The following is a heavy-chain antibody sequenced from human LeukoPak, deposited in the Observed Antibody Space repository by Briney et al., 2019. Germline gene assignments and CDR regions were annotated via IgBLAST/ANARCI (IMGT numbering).Heavy chain of an antibody. J-gene: IGHJ5*02. CDR3: AREVVVAAMFGNWFDP. D-gene: IGHD2-15*01. CDR1: GGFISSHY. V-gene: IGHV4-59*11. CDR2: IYYSGST. Sequence: SETLSLTCTVSGGFISSHYWSWIRQPPGKGLEWIGDIYYSGSTNYNPSLKSRVTISVGASKNQFSLKLTSVTAADTAVYYCAREVVVAAMFGNWFDPWGQGTLVTVSS.